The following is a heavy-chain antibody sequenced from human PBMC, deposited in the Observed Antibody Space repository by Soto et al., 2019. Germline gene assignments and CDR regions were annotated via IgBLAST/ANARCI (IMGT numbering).Heavy chain of an antibody. V-gene: IGHV3-21*01. CDR3: ARDHRGYSYGYGPYYYYGMDV. J-gene: IGHJ6*02. CDR1: GFTFSSYS. D-gene: IGHD5-18*01. CDR2: ISSSSSYI. Sequence: GGSLILSFAASGFTFSSYSMNWVRQSPGKGLEWVSSISSSSSYIYYADSVKGRFTISRDNAKNSLYLQMNSLRAEDTAVYYCARDHRGYSYGYGPYYYYGMDVWGQGTTVTVSS.